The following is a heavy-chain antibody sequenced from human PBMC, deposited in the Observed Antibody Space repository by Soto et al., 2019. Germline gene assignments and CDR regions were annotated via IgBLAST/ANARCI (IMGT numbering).Heavy chain of an antibody. V-gene: IGHV3-30-3*02. CDR1: EFTLSSFA. J-gene: IGHJ4*02. CDR3: AKSSSGLRDYFDS. Sequence: VGPLRLSCAAAEFTLSSFAMHWVRQVPGKGLEWVATTSYDGLNTFYGESVRGRFSISRDTSKNTLFLQMDSLKTEDTAVYFCAKSSSGLRDYFDSWGRGTLVTVSS. CDR2: TSYDGLNT. D-gene: IGHD3-10*01.